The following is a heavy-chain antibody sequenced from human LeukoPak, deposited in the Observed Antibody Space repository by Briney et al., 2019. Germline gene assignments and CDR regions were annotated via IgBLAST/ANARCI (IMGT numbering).Heavy chain of an antibody. CDR2: IRYDGSNK. Sequence: GGSLRLSCAASGFTFSSYGMHWVRQAPGKGLEWVAFIRYDGSNKYYADSVKGRFTISRDNSKNTLYLQMNSLRAEDTAVYYCAATQERYGGNRAALAGWGQGTLVTVSS. D-gene: IGHD4-23*01. J-gene: IGHJ4*02. V-gene: IGHV3-30*02. CDR1: GFTFSSYG. CDR3: AATQERYGGNRAALAG.